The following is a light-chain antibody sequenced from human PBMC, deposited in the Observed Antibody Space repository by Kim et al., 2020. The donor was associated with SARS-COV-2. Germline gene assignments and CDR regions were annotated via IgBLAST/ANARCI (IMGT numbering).Light chain of an antibody. V-gene: IGLV2-14*03. CDR2: DVS. CDR1: SSDIGAYNY. CDR3: SSYSTTSTLYV. Sequence: QSITIYCTGTSSDIGAYNYVSWYQQHPGKAPKLMIYDVSNRPSGVSNRFSGSKSGNTASLTISGLQAEDEADYYCSSYSTTSTLYVFGTGTKVTVL. J-gene: IGLJ1*01.